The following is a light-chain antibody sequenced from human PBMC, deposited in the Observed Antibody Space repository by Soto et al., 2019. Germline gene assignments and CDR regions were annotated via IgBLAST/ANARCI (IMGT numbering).Light chain of an antibody. V-gene: IGKV1-5*03. J-gene: IGKJ1*01. Sequence: DIKMTQAPSTLSGSIGDRVTITCRASQTISSWLAWYQQKPGKAPKLLIYKASTLKSGVPSRFSGSGSGTEFTLTINSLQPDDFATYYCQQYDTYWTFGQGTKVDIK. CDR1: QTISSW. CDR2: KAS. CDR3: QQYDTYWT.